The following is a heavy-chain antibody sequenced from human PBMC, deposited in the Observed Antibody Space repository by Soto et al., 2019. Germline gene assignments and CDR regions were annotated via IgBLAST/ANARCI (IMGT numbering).Heavy chain of an antibody. J-gene: IGHJ4*02. CDR2: IYHSGST. D-gene: IGHD4-17*01. Sequence: SETLSLTCAVSGGSISSGGYSWSWIRQPPGKGLEWIGYIYHSGSTYYNPSLKSRVTISVDRSKNQFSLKLSSVTAADTAVYYCARATTVTTTKEYYFDYWGQGTLVTVSS. CDR3: ARATTVTTTKEYYFDY. V-gene: IGHV4-30-2*01. CDR1: GGSISSGGYS.